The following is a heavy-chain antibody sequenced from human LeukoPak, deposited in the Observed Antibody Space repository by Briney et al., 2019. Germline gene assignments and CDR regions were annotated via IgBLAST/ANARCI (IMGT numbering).Heavy chain of an antibody. D-gene: IGHD6-6*01. V-gene: IGHV1-69*05. CDR3: AILEYSSSYDY. Sequence: SVKVSCKASGGTFSSYAISWVRQAPGQGLEWMGRIIPIFGTANYAQKFQGRVTITTDESTSTAYMELSSLRTEDTAVYYCAILEYSSSYDYWGQGTLVTVSS. CDR2: IIPIFGTA. J-gene: IGHJ4*02. CDR1: GGTFSSYA.